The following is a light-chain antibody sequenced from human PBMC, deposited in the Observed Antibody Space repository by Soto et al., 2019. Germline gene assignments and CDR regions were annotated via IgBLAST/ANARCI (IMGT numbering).Light chain of an antibody. V-gene: IGLV4-69*01. CDR3: QTWGTGMV. J-gene: IGLJ2*01. Sequence: QAVVTQSPSASASLGASVKLTCTLSSGHSRYAIAWHQQQPEKGPRYLMKLNSDGSHNKGDGIPDRFSGSSSGAERYLTISSLQSEDEADYYCQTWGTGMVFGGGTQLTVL. CDR1: SGHSRYA. CDR2: LNSDGSH.